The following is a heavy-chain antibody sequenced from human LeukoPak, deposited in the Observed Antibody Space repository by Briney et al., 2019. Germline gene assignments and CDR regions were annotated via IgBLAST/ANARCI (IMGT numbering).Heavy chain of an antibody. CDR1: GFIFSRDC. D-gene: IGHD5-12*01. Sequence: PGGSLRLSCAASGFIFSRDCMHWVRQVPGKGLVWVSRINNDGTTTNYADSVKGRFTISRDNAGNTLYLQMNSLRAEDTALYYCAKAAYNGYGWDYFDYWGQGTLVTVSS. V-gene: IGHV3-74*01. CDR3: AKAAYNGYGWDYFDY. J-gene: IGHJ4*02. CDR2: INNDGTTT.